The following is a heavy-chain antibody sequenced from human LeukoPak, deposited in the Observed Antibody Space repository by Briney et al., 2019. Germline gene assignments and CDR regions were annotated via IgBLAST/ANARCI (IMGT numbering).Heavy chain of an antibody. V-gene: IGHV1-18*03. Sequence: GASVKVSCKASGYTFTSYGISWVRQAPGQGLEWMGWISAYNGNTNYAQKLQGRVTMTTDTSTSTAYMELRSLRSEDMAVYYCARGSSYGPLGYFDYWGQGTLVTVSS. CDR2: ISAYNGNT. D-gene: IGHD5-18*01. J-gene: IGHJ4*02. CDR3: ARGSSYGPLGYFDY. CDR1: GYTFTSYG.